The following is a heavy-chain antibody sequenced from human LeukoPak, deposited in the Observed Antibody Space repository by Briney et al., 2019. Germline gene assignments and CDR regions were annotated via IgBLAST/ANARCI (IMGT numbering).Heavy chain of an antibody. CDR1: GFRFTDYG. CDR3: AKGAWAADGPMGNNFAS. V-gene: IGHV3-30*02. J-gene: IGHJ4*02. CDR2: IRYDESDK. Sequence: SGGSLRLSCAASGFRFTDYGMHWVRQAPGKGLEWVAFIRYDESDKYYADSVKGRFTISRDNSKSTLTLQMNSLKTEDTSIYFCAKGAWAADGPMGNNFASWGQGTLVTVSS. D-gene: IGHD6-13*01.